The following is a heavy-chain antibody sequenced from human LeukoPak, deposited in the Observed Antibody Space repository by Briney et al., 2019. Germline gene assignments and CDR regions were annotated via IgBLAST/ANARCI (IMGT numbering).Heavy chain of an antibody. D-gene: IGHD3-10*01. CDR3: AKEPPYYYGSGSYSWFDP. CDR1: GFTFSSYA. V-gene: IGHV3-23*01. Sequence: PGGSLRLSCAASGFTFSSYAMSWVRQAPGEGLGWGSAISGSGGSTYYADSVKGRFTISRDNSKNTLYLQMNSLRAEDTDVYYCAKEPPYYYGSGSYSWFDPWGQGTLVTVSS. CDR2: ISGSGGST. J-gene: IGHJ5*02.